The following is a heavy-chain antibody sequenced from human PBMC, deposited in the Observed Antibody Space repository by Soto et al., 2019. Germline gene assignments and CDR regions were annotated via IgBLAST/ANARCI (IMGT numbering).Heavy chain of an antibody. J-gene: IGHJ4*02. CDR3: AREIYYGSGSDDY. V-gene: IGHV3-30-3*01. CDR2: ISYDGSNK. Sequence: QVQLVESGGGVVQPGRSLRLSCAASGFTFSSYAMHWVRQAPGKGLEWVAVISYDGSNKYYADSVKGRFTISRDNSKNTRYRQMNSLRAEDTAVYYCAREIYYGSGSDDYWGQGTLVTVSS. D-gene: IGHD3-10*01. CDR1: GFTFSSYA.